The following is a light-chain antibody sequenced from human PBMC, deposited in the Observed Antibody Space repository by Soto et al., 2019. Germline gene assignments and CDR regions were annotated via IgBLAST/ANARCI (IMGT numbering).Light chain of an antibody. V-gene: IGKV1-27*01. J-gene: IGKJ4*01. Sequence: DIQMTQSPSSLSASVGDRVTITCRASQGISNYLAWYQQKPGKVPKLLIYAASTLQSGVTSRFSGSGSGTDFTLSISSLKPEDVASYYCQKYNSAPLTFVGRTKVDIK. CDR3: QKYNSAPLT. CDR2: AAS. CDR1: QGISNY.